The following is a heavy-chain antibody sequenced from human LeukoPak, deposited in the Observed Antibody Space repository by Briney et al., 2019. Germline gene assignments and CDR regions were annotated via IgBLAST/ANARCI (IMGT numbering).Heavy chain of an antibody. CDR1: GDSVSSTSAA. V-gene: IGHV6-1*01. D-gene: IGHD1-26*01. CDR2: TYYRSKWFQ. Sequence: SQTLSLTCAISGDSVSSTSAAWNWIRQSPSRGLEWLGRTYYRSKWFQEYATSVKSRISINPDTSKNQFSLQLNFVTPEDTALYFCARGGGSYYLHWGQGVLVTVSS. J-gene: IGHJ4*02. CDR3: ARGGGSYYLH.